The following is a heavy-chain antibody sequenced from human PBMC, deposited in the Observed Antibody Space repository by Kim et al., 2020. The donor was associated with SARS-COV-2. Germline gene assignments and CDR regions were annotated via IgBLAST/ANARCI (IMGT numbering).Heavy chain of an antibody. V-gene: IGHV1-69*13. CDR3: ARVIPRGCSSTSCIYY. CDR2: IIPIFGTA. D-gene: IGHD2-2*01. J-gene: IGHJ4*02. CDR1: GGTFSSYA. Sequence: SVKVSCKASGGTFSSYAISWVRQAPGQGLEWMGGIIPIFGTANYAQKFQGRVTITADESTSTAYMELSSLRSEDTAVYYCARVIPRGCSSTSCIYYWGQGTLVTVSS.